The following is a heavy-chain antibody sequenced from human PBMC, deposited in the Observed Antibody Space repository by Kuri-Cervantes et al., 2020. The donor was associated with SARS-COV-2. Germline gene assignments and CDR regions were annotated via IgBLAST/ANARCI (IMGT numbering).Heavy chain of an antibody. J-gene: IGHJ5*02. Sequence: GSLRLSCAVSGYSISSGYYWGWIRQPPGKGLEWIGSIYHSGSTYYNPSLKSRVTISVDTSKNQFSLKLSSVTAADTAVYYCAGTRDIVVVVAANNWFDPWGQGTLVTVSS. V-gene: IGHV4-38-2*01. CDR2: IYHSGST. CDR1: GYSISSGYY. D-gene: IGHD2-15*01. CDR3: AGTRDIVVVVAANNWFDP.